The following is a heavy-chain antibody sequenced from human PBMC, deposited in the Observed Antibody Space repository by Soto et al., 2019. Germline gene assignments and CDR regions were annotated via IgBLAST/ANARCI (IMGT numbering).Heavy chain of an antibody. D-gene: IGHD6-13*01. CDR1: GGTFSSYA. CDR3: VRRHSSSWRSRGGNWFDP. CDR2: IIPIFGTA. Sequence: QVQLVQSGAEVKKPGSSVKVSCKASGGTFSSYAISWVRQAPGQGLEWMGGIIPIFGTANYAQKFQGRVTITADESTSTAYMELSSLRSEDTAVYYCVRRHSSSWRSRGGNWFDPWGQGTLVTVSS. V-gene: IGHV1-69*01. J-gene: IGHJ5*02.